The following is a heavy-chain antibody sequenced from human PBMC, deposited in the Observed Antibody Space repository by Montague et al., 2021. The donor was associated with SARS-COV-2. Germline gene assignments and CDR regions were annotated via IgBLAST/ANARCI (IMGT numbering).Heavy chain of an antibody. J-gene: IGHJ3*02. D-gene: IGHD3-10*01. CDR3: ARDITMVRGVIIIEGAFDI. V-gene: IGHV3-30*04. CDR2: ISYDGSNK. Sequence: SLRISCAASGFTFSSYAMHWVRQAPGKGLEWVAVISYDGSNKYYADSVKGRFTISRDNSKNTLYLQMNSLRAEDTAVYYCARDITMVRGVIIIEGAFDIWGQGTMVTVSS. CDR1: GFTFSSYA.